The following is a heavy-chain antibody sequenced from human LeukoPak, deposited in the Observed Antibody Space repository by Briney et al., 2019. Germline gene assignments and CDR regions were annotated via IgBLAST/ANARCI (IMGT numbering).Heavy chain of an antibody. CDR1: GFTFSSYG. D-gene: IGHD5-18*01. CDR2: IWYDGSYK. CDR3: ATERGYSYGPYFDY. Sequence: GKSLRLSCAASGFTFSSYGMHWVRQAPGKGLEWVAVIWYDGSYKYYADSVKGRFTISRDNSKNTLYLQMNSLRAEDTAVYYCATERGYSYGPYFDYWGQGTLVTVSS. J-gene: IGHJ4*02. V-gene: IGHV3-33*01.